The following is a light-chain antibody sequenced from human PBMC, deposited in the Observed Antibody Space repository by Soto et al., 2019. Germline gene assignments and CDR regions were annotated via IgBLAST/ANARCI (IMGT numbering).Light chain of an antibody. CDR3: QQYQIDWT. Sequence: DIQMTQSPSTLSASVVYRVTITCRASQSIDTCLAWYQQKPGKAPTLLIYDASSLQSGVPSRFSGSGSGTEFTLTISSLQPDDFATYYCQQYQIDWTFGQGTKVDIK. CDR1: QSIDTC. J-gene: IGKJ1*01. V-gene: IGKV1-5*01. CDR2: DAS.